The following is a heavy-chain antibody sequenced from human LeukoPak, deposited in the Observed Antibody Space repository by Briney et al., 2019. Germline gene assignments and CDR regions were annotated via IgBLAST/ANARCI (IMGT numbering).Heavy chain of an antibody. CDR1: VGTFTSYA. CDR2: SIPIFGTA. V-gene: IGHV1-69*06. CDR3: ARDTVSGTTATYYYYYYMDV. D-gene: IGHD1-1*01. J-gene: IGHJ6*03. Sequence: SVKLSCKASVGTFTSYAISWVRQPPGQGLEWMGGSIPIFGTANYAQKSQGRVTIPADKSTSTAYMELSSLRSEDTAVYYRARDTVSGTTATYYYYYYMDVWGKGDTVIISS.